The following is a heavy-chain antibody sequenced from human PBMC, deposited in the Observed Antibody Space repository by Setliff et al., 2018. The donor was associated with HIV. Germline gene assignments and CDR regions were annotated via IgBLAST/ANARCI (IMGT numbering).Heavy chain of an antibody. V-gene: IGHV4-31*03. CDR3: ARGYSSSLGWFDP. J-gene: IGHJ5*02. D-gene: IGHD6-6*01. Sequence: SEILSLTCTVSGGSITSGGYYWSWIRQHPGKGLEWIGYIYYSGSTYYNPSLKSRVSISVDTSKNQFSLKLSSVTAADTAVYYCARGYSSSLGWFDPWGQGTLVTVSS. CDR1: GGSITSGGYY. CDR2: IYYSGST.